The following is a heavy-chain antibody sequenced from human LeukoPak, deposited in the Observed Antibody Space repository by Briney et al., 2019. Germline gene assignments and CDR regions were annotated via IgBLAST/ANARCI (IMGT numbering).Heavy chain of an antibody. CDR1: GFTFSDYY. CDR2: ISSSGSTI. D-gene: IGHD3-22*01. CDR3: AIMHGYYDGSGYWVQ. J-gene: IGHJ1*01. V-gene: IGHV3-11*01. Sequence: GGSLSLSCAASGFTFSDYYMSWIRQAPGKGLEWVSYISSSGSTIYYADSVRGRFTISRDNAKNSLYLQMNSLRDEDTAVYYCAIMHGYYDGSGYWVQWGQGTLVTVSS.